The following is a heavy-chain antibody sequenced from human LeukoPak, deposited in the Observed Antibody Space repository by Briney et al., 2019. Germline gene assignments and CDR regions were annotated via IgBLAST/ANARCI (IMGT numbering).Heavy chain of an antibody. D-gene: IGHD3-9*01. CDR3: ARDNFDWRPLDC. Sequence: GGSLRLSCEGSAFIFSGHWMNWVRQTPGKGLEWVASIKHDGSEKNYVDSVKGRFTISRDNAKNSLYVEMNNLRGEDTAVHYCARDNFDWRPLDCWGQGTLVTVSS. CDR2: IKHDGSEK. J-gene: IGHJ4*02. V-gene: IGHV3-7*03. CDR1: AFIFSGHW.